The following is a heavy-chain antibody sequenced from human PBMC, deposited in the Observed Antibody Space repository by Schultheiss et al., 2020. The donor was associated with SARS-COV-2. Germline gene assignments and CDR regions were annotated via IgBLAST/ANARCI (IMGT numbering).Heavy chain of an antibody. D-gene: IGHD3-3*01. CDR1: GGSFNSYA. V-gene: IGHV1-69*13. CDR3: AELITIFGVAPGGMDV. Sequence: SVKVSCKASGGSFNSYAISWVRQAPGQGLEWMGGIIPIFGTANYAQKFQGRVTITADESTSTAYMELSSLRSEDTAVYYCAELITIFGVAPGGMDVWGQGTTVTVSS. CDR2: IIPIFGTA. J-gene: IGHJ6*02.